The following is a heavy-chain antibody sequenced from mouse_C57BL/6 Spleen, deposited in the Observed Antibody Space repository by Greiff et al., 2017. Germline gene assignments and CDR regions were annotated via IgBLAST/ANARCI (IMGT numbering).Heavy chain of an antibody. V-gene: IGHV5-6*01. D-gene: IGHD4-1*01. CDR3: ASLTADYFDY. CDR1: GFTFSSYG. J-gene: IGHJ2*01. CDR2: ISSGGSYT. Sequence: EVKLQESGGDLVKPGGSLKLSCAASGFTFSSYGMSWVRQTPDKRLEWVATISSGGSYTYYPDSVKGRFTISRDNAKNTLYLQMSRLKAEDTAMYYCASLTADYFDYWGQGTTLTVAS.